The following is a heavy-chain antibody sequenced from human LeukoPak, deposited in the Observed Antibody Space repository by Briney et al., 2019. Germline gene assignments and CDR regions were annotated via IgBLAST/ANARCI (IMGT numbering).Heavy chain of an antibody. CDR1: GFAFSDYY. CDR3: ARRRGCFGEGEFPY. V-gene: IGHV4-4*08. D-gene: IGHD3-10*01. CDR2: IGPSGVT. J-gene: IGHJ4*02. Sequence: NTGGSLRLSCAASGFAFSDYYMSWIRQAPGKGLEWIGHIGPSGVTSYNPSLNSRVTISADTSGNLFALKLTSVTASDTAVYYCARRRGCFGEGEFPYWGQGILVTVSA.